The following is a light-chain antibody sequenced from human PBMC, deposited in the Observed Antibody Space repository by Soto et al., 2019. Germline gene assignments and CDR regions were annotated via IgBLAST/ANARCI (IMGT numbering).Light chain of an antibody. CDR3: QQYGSSRT. V-gene: IGKV3-20*01. J-gene: IGKJ1*01. CDR1: QSVSSSY. Sequence: EIVLTQSPGTLSLSPGERATLSGRASQSVSSSYLAWYQQKPGQAPRLLIYGASSRATGSPDRFSGSGSGTDFTLTISRLEPEDFAVYYCQQYGSSRTFGQGTKVEIK. CDR2: GAS.